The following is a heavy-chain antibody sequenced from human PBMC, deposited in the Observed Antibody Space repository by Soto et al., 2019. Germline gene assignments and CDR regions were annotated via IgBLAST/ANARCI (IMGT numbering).Heavy chain of an antibody. CDR1: VGSSTSSY. Sequence: SETLSLTGTVSVGSSTSSYWSWIRRPPGKGLEWIAYIYDTGISGYTPSTSYNPSLKSRVTMSVDTSKSQFSLKLTSVTAADTAVYYCARGEDAFFYYGLDVWGQGITVTVSS. V-gene: IGHV4-59*01. J-gene: IGHJ6*02. CDR2: IYDTGISGYTPST. CDR3: ARGEDAFFYYGLDV.